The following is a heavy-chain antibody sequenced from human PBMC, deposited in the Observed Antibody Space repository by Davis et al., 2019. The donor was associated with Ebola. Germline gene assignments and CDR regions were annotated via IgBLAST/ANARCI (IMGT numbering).Heavy chain of an antibody. D-gene: IGHD3-22*01. J-gene: IGHJ4*02. CDR3: ARHLRGYHFYYFDY. V-gene: IGHV4-59*08. CDR2: IHYLGNT. CDR1: GGSINNYS. Sequence: SETLSLTCTVSGGSINNYSWSWLWQLPGKGLEWIGTIHYLGNTNYNPSLKSRVTMSVDTSKNQFSLKLSSVTAADTALYYCARHLRGYHFYYFDYWGQGTLVTVSS.